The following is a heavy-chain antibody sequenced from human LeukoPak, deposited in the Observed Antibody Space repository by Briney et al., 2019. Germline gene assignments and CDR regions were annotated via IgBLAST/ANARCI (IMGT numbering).Heavy chain of an antibody. D-gene: IGHD4-23*01. J-gene: IGHJ4*02. V-gene: IGHV4-61*05. CDR1: SGSISTSNYY. CDR2: IYYSGST. Sequence: SETLSLTCTVSSGSISTSNYYWGWVRQPPGKALEWIGYIYYSGSTNYNPSLKSRVTISVDTSKNQFSLKLSSVTAADTAVYYCARRSVVTPSYFDYWGQGTLVTVSS. CDR3: ARRSVVTPSYFDY.